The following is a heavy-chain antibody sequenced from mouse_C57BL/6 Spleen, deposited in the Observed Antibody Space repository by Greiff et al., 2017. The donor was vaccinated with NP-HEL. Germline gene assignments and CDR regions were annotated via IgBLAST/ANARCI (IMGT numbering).Heavy chain of an antibody. CDR2: IWSGGST. CDR1: GFSLTSYG. J-gene: IGHJ4*01. CDR3: ARRDRGTTVVEDAMDY. D-gene: IGHD1-1*01. V-gene: IGHV2-2*01. Sequence: VKLVESGPGLVQPSQSLSITCTVSGFSLTSYGVHWVRQSPGKGLEWLGVIWSGGSTDYNAAFISRLSISKDNSKSQVFFKMNSLQADDTAIYYCARRDRGTTVVEDAMDYWGQGTSGTVSS.